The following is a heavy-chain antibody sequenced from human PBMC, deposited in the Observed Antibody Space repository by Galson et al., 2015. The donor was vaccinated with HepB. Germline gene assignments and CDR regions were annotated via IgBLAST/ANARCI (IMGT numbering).Heavy chain of an antibody. CDR2: INDDGRNT. Sequence: SLRLSCAASGFIIRNYGMSWVRQAPGKGLEWVSTINDDGRNTHYADHVRGRFTISKDTSENTLYLHMNSLRADDTAVYYCTKGDGGYYEIDYWGQGALVSVSS. D-gene: IGHD1-26*01. V-gene: IGHV3-23*01. CDR1: GFIIRNYG. CDR3: TKGDGGYYEIDY. J-gene: IGHJ4*02.